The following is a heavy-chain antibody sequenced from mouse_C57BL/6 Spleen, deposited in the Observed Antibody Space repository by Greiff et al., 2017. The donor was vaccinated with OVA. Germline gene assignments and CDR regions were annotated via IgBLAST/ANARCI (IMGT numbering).Heavy chain of an antibody. V-gene: IGHV1-18*01. CDR1: GYTFTDYN. Sequence: VQLQQSGPELVKPGASVKIPCKASGYTFTDYNMDWVKQSHGKSLEWIGDINPNNGGTIYNQKFKGKATLTVDKSSSTAYMELRSLTSEDTAVYYRARSNYYGSSYDFDYWGQGTTLTVSS. D-gene: IGHD1-1*01. J-gene: IGHJ2*01. CDR2: INPNNGGT. CDR3: ARSNYYGSSYDFDY.